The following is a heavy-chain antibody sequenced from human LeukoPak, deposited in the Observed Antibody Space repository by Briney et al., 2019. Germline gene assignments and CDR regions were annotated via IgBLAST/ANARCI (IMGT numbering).Heavy chain of an antibody. J-gene: IGHJ4*02. CDR1: GFTFSSYA. CDR2: ISGSGGST. Sequence: GGSLRLSCAASGFTFSSYAMSWVRQAPGKGLEWVSAISGSGGSTYYADSVKGRCTISRDNSKNTLYLQMNSLRAEDTAVYYGANDQQDCCSSTSCSVGYDYWGQGTLVTVSS. V-gene: IGHV3-23*01. D-gene: IGHD2-2*01. CDR3: ANDQQDCCSSTSCSVGYDY.